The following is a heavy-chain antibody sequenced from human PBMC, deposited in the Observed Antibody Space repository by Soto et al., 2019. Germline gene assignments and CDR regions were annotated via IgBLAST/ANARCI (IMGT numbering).Heavy chain of an antibody. CDR1: GGSFSGYY. CDR2: INHSGST. D-gene: IGHD3-9*01. V-gene: IGHV4-34*01. Sequence: ETLSLTCAVYGGSFSGYYWSWIRQPPGKELEWIGEINHSGSTNYNPSLKSRVTISVDTSKNQFSLKLSSVTAADTAVYYCARGPGWLLSPLQTTYYYYYGMDVWGQGTTVTVSS. J-gene: IGHJ6*02. CDR3: ARGPGWLLSPLQTTYYYYYGMDV.